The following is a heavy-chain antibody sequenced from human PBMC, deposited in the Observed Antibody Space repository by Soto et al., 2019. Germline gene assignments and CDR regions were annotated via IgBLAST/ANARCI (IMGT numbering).Heavy chain of an antibody. CDR1: GDSVSSNSAA. Sequence: PSQTLSLTCAISGDSVSSNSAAWNWIRQSPSRGLEWLGRTYYRSKWYNDYAVSVKSRITINPDTSKNQFSLQLNSVTPEDTAVHYCARGRSYSSSPAPHFAHYRDVWGKGTTVTVSS. V-gene: IGHV6-1*01. J-gene: IGHJ6*03. CDR2: TYYRSKWYN. D-gene: IGHD6-6*01. CDR3: ARGRSYSSSPAPHFAHYRDV.